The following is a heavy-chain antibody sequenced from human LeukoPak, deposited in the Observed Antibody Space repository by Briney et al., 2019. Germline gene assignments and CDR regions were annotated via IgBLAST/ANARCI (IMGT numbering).Heavy chain of an antibody. V-gene: IGHV3-30*02. Sequence: GGSLRLSCAASGFTFSSYGMHWVRKAPGKGLEWVAFIRYDGSNKYYADSVKGRFTISRDNSKNTLYLQMNSLRAEDTAVYYCAKVNIVVVPAAMHGFDYWGQGTLVTVSS. CDR3: AKVNIVVVPAAMHGFDY. CDR2: IRYDGSNK. D-gene: IGHD2-2*01. CDR1: GFTFSSYG. J-gene: IGHJ4*02.